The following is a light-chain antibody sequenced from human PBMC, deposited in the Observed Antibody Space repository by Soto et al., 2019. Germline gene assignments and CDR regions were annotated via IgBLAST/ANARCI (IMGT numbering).Light chain of an antibody. CDR3: HQSFTTLWT. Sequence: DIQMTQSPSSLSASVGDRVTIPCRASQSISTYLNWYQQKPGKAPKLLIYAASILQSGVPSRFSGSGSGTDFILTITSLQPEDFATYYCHQSFTTLWTFGQGTKVDIK. V-gene: IGKV1-39*01. CDR1: QSISTY. CDR2: AAS. J-gene: IGKJ1*01.